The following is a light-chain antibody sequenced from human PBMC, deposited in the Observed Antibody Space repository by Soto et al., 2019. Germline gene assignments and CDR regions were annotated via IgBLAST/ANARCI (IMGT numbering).Light chain of an antibody. Sequence: EFVLTQSPGTLSLSPGERATLSCRASQTVRNTYLAWYQQKPGQAPRLLIYDASSRATGIPDRFSGGGSGTDFTLTISRLEPEDFPVYYCQQYDIPPWTFGQGTK. V-gene: IGKV3-20*01. CDR2: DAS. J-gene: IGKJ1*01. CDR1: QTVRNTY. CDR3: QQYDIPPWT.